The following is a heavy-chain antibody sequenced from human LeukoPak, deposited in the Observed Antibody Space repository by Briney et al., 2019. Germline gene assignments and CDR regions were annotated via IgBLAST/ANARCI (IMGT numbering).Heavy chain of an antibody. V-gene: IGHV3-33*08. D-gene: IGHD6-13*01. CDR3: ARDSLDTQPRQTAGDIFDY. J-gene: IGHJ4*02. CDR1: GFTFSSYD. CDR2: IWFDGGNR. Sequence: HPGRSLRLSCAASGFTFSSYDMHWVRQAPGKGLECVAVIWFDGGNRYYADSVKGRFTISRDNSKNTLYLQLNSLRAEDTAVYYCARDSLDTQPRQTAGDIFDYWGQGTLVTVSS.